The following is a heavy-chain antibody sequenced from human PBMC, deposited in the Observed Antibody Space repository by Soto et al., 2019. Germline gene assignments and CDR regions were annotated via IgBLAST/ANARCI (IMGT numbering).Heavy chain of an antibody. CDR1: GGSISSYY. CDR3: ARKLILGFDP. CDR2: IYYSGST. D-gene: IGHD2-8*01. Sequence: RSESLSLTCTVSGGSISSYYCIWSRQPPLKGLEWIGYIYYSGSTNYNPSLKSRVTISVDTSKNQFSLKLSSVTAADTAVYYCARKLILGFDPWGQGTLVTVSS. V-gene: IGHV4-59*01. J-gene: IGHJ5*02.